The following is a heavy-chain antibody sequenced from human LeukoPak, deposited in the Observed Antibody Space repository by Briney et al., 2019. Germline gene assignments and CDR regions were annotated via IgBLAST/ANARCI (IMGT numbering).Heavy chain of an antibody. CDR1: GFTFSRHP. V-gene: IGHV3-30*04. D-gene: IGHD6-19*01. CDR3: AKDPRTGAVSGIFYFDY. Sequence: GGSLRLSCAASGFTFSRHPMHWVRQAPGKGLEWVAVILYDGSEKYYTESVKGRFTISRDNSKNTLYLQMDSLRPEDTAVYYCAKDPRTGAVSGIFYFDYWGQGTLLTVSS. J-gene: IGHJ4*02. CDR2: ILYDGSEK.